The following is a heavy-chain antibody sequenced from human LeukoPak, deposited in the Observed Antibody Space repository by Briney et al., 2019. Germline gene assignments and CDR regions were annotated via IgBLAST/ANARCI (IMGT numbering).Heavy chain of an antibody. CDR1: GFTFSSYS. Sequence: GGSLRFSCAASGFTFSSYSMNWVRQAPGKGLEWVSSISSSSSYIYYADSVKGRFTISRDNAKNSLYLQMNSLRAEDTAVYYCARDEPYYDFWSGYSTEPHYGMDVWGQGTTVTVSS. CDR3: ARDEPYYDFWSGYSTEPHYGMDV. V-gene: IGHV3-21*01. D-gene: IGHD3-3*01. J-gene: IGHJ6*02. CDR2: ISSSSSYI.